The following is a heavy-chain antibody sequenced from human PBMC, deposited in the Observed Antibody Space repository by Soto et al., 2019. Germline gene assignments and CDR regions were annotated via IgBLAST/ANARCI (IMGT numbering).Heavy chain of an antibody. CDR1: GYTFTSYY. CDR3: ARGIFEDYDSSGYPFDY. V-gene: IGHV1-46*01. CDR2: INPSGGST. J-gene: IGHJ4*02. D-gene: IGHD3-22*01. Sequence: ASVKVSCKASGYTFTSYYMHWVRQAPGQGLEWMGIINPSGGSTSYAQKFQGRVTMTRDTSTSTVYMELSSLRSEDTAVYYCARGIFEDYDSSGYPFDYWGQGTLVTVSS.